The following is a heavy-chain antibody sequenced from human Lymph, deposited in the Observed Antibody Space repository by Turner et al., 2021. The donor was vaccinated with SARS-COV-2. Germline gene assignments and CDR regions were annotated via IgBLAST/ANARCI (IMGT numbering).Heavy chain of an antibody. V-gene: IGHV4-59*08. CDR2: IYDSGRT. Sequence: QVQLQESGPGLVKPSETLSLTCTVSGGSISSYYWSWIRQPPGKGLEWIGYIYDSGRTNYTPSLKSRVNISVDTSKNQFSLRLSSVTAADTAVYYCARGCDYWGQGTLVTVSS. CDR1: GGSISSYY. J-gene: IGHJ4*02. D-gene: IGHD6-19*01. CDR3: ARGCDY.